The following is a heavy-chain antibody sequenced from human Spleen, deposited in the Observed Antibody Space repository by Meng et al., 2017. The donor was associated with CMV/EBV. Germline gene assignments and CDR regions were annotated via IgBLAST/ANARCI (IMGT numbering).Heavy chain of an antibody. D-gene: IGHD6-19*01. V-gene: IGHV3-30*04. CDR2: TSYDGSTK. J-gene: IGHJ4*02. CDR3: AREPSSSPVPDY. CDR1: GFTFSRFA. Sequence: GESLKISCAASGFTFSRFAMHWVRQAPGKGLEWVAVTSYDGSTKHYAGSVRGRFTISRDNSKNTVNLQMNSLRTEDTAVYYCAREPSSSPVPDYWGQGTLVTVSS.